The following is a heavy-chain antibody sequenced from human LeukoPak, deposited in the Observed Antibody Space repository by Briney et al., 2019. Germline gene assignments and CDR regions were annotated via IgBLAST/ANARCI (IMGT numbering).Heavy chain of an antibody. Sequence: ASVKVSCKASGYTFTRYYIHWVRQAPGQGLEWVGIINPNGGSTSYAQRFQGRVTMTSDAFTNTVYMELSSLRSEDTAIFYCARDNSPRAFDIWGQGTMVTVSS. D-gene: IGHD2-21*01. CDR3: ARDNSPRAFDI. CDR2: INPNGGST. J-gene: IGHJ3*02. V-gene: IGHV1-46*01. CDR1: GYTFTRYY.